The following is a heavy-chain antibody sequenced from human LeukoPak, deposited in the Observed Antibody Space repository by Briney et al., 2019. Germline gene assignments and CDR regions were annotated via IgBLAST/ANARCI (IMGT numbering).Heavy chain of an antibody. CDR1: GGSISGYY. V-gene: IGHV4-59*01. CDR3: ARGPNSGYGRFDY. CDR2: FYYNGST. D-gene: IGHD5-12*01. Sequence: SETLSLTCTVSGGSISGYYWSWLRQPPGRGLEWIGYFYYNGSTNYNPSLNGRVTILVDTSKNQFSLMLSSVTAADTAVYFCARGPNSGYGRFDYWGQGTLVTVSS. J-gene: IGHJ4*02.